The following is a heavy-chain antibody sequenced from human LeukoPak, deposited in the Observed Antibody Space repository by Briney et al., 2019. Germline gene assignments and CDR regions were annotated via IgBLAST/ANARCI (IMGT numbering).Heavy chain of an antibody. V-gene: IGHV3-23*01. D-gene: IGHD3-22*01. J-gene: IGHJ5*02. CDR3: ANLGPYYCSGYYYFPTQFDP. CDR2: ISDSGGST. Sequence: GGSLRLSCTASGFIFNIYGMTWVRQAPGKGLECVATISDSGGSTKYADSVKGRFTISRDNSKNTLYLQMNSLRAEDTAVYYCANLGPYYCSGYYYFPTQFDPWGQGTLVTVSS. CDR1: GFIFNIYG.